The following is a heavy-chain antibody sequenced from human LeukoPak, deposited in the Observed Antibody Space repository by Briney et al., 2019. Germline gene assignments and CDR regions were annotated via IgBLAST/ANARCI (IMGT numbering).Heavy chain of an antibody. V-gene: IGHV3-74*01. Sequence: GGSLRLSCAASGFSFISYWMHWVRQAPGKGLVWVSRIKSDGKTNYADSVKGRFTISRDNAKNTVSMQMNSLRAEDTGVYYCARAPSEIGGYYPEYFRHWGQGTLVTVSS. D-gene: IGHD3-22*01. CDR3: ARAPSEIGGYYPEYFRH. CDR2: IKSDGKT. CDR1: GFSFISYW. J-gene: IGHJ1*01.